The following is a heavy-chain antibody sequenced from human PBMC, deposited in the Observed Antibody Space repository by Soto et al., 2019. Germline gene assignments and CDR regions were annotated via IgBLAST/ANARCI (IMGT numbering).Heavy chain of an antibody. CDR2: MKASDGDT. CDR1: DYNFNKYY. V-gene: IGHV1-46*02. CDR3: ARGLAPDVVTARDS. Sequence: VSCKASDYNFNKYYVDWVRQAPGQGLEWVGIMKASDGDTTYAQKFLGRVTMTRDTSTSTAYMELSSLRAEDTAVYFCARGLAPDVVTARDSWGQGTLVTVSS. D-gene: IGHD2-21*02. J-gene: IGHJ4*02.